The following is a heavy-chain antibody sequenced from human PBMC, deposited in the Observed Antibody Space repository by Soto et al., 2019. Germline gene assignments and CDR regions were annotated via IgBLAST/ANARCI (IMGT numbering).Heavy chain of an antibody. CDR1: GGSSSSYY. Sequence: PAETLSLICTVSGGSSSSYYWSWIRQPPGKGLEWIGYIYYSGSTNYNPSLKSRVTISVDTSKNQFSLKLSSVIAADTAVYYCARLSGSYTWNFDYWGQGALVTVSS. V-gene: IGHV4-59*08. J-gene: IGHJ4*02. D-gene: IGHD1-26*01. CDR2: IYYSGST. CDR3: ARLSGSYTWNFDY.